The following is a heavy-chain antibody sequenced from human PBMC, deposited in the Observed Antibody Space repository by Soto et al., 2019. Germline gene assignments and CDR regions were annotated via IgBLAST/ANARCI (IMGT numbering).Heavy chain of an antibody. CDR2: IKQDGSAK. Sequence: PGGSLRLSCAASGFTFSSSWMSWVRQAPGKGLEWVANIKQDGSAKYYVDSVKGRFTISRDNAKNLLFLQVNSLRAEDTAIYYCQTYMAAPGYHWGQGTLVTVSS. D-gene: IGHD6-6*01. CDR3: QTYMAAPGYH. J-gene: IGHJ5*02. V-gene: IGHV3-7*01. CDR1: GFTFSSSW.